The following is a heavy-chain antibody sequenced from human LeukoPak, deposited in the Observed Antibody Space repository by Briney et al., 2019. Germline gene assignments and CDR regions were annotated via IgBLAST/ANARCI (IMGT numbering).Heavy chain of an antibody. Sequence: SETLSLTCTVSGGSISSYYWSWIRQPPGKGLEWIGYIYYSGSTNYNPSLKSRVTISVDTSKNQISLMLASVTAADTAVYYCARAGAKYYYDSSGYYSTAFDIWGQGTMVTVSS. D-gene: IGHD3-22*01. V-gene: IGHV4-59*08. CDR1: GGSISSYY. J-gene: IGHJ3*02. CDR2: IYYSGST. CDR3: ARAGAKYYYDSSGYYSTAFDI.